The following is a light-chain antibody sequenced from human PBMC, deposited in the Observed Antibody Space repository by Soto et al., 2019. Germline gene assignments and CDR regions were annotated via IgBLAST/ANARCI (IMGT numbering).Light chain of an antibody. CDR2: GAS. CDR1: QSVSNN. J-gene: IGKJ4*01. V-gene: IGKV3-15*01. CDR3: QQYKNWPPVT. Sequence: ETVMTQSPATLSLFPGERATLSCRASQSVSNNLAWYQQKSGQSPRLLIYGASTRATGIPARFSGSGSETDFTLTISSLQSEEFAVYYGQQYKNWPPVTFGGGTKVEI.